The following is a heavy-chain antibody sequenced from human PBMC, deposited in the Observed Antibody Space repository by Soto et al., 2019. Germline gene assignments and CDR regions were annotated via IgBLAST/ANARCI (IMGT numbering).Heavy chain of an antibody. J-gene: IGHJ3*02. Sequence: QVQLVQSRAEVKKPGSSVKVSCKASGGTFSSYTISWVRQAPGQGLEWMGRIIPILGIANYAQKFQGRVTITADKSTSTAYMELSSLRSEDTAVYYCASSTSTNAFDIWGQGTMVTVSS. D-gene: IGHD2-2*01. CDR2: IIPILGIA. CDR1: GGTFSSYT. CDR3: ASSTSTNAFDI. V-gene: IGHV1-69*02.